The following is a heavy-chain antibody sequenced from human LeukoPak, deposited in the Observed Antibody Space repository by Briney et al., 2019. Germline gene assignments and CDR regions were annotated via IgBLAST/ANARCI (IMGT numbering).Heavy chain of an antibody. Sequence: PSETLSLTCAVYGVSFSSYYCCWIRHPPRTGQEWIGSRYYNGTTYYNPTLNRRAPISVSASKSHFSLSLPSVTTADTAVYYCARQGNGDYYSYYYMDVWGKGTTVTVSS. CDR1: GVSFSSYY. D-gene: IGHD4-17*01. J-gene: IGHJ6*03. CDR2: RYYNGTT. CDR3: ARQGNGDYYSYYYMDV. V-gene: IGHV4-39*01.